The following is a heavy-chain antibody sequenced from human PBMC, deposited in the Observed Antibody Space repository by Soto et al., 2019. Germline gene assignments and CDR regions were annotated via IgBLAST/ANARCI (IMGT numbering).Heavy chain of an antibody. J-gene: IGHJ6*02. CDR2: ISGSGGST. D-gene: IGHD2-2*01. Sequence: GGSLRLSCAASGFTFSSYAXSWVRQAPGKGLEWVSAISGSGGSTYYADSVKGRFTISRDNSKNTLYLQMNSLRAEDTAVYYCASPIVVVPAARGYCSGGXCYSRSVWGQGTTVTVSS. CDR3: ASPIVVVPAARGYCSGGXCYSRSV. CDR1: GFTFSSYA. V-gene: IGHV3-23*01.